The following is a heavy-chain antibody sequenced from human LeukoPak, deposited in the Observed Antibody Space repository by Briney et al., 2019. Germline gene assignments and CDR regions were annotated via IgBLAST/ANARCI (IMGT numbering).Heavy chain of an antibody. Sequence: PGGSLRLSCAASGFTFSSYGMHWVCQAPGEGLEWVAVISYDGSNKYYADSVKGRFTISRDNSKNTLYLQMNSLRAEDTAVYYCAKDPATVTANFDYWGQGTLVTVSS. CDR3: AKDPATVTANFDY. CDR2: ISYDGSNK. D-gene: IGHD4-17*01. CDR1: GFTFSSYG. J-gene: IGHJ4*02. V-gene: IGHV3-30*18.